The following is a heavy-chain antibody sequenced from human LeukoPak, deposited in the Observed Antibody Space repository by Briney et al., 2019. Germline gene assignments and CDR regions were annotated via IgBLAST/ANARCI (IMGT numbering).Heavy chain of an antibody. CDR2: ISGSNSYI. CDR3: AKDRSYYGSGSYYLYYFDY. D-gene: IGHD3-10*01. Sequence: GGSLRPSCAASGFTFNSYSMNWVRQAPGKGLEWVSSISGSNSYIYYADSMKGRFTISRDNAKNSLYLQMNSLRAEDTAVYYCAKDRSYYGSGSYYLYYFDYWGQGTLVTVSS. CDR1: GFTFNSYS. V-gene: IGHV3-21*01. J-gene: IGHJ4*02.